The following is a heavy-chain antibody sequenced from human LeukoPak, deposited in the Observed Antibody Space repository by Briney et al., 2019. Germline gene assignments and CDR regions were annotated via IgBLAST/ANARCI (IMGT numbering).Heavy chain of an antibody. CDR3: ARAYSGYDPFDY. Sequence: PGGSLRLSCAASGFTFSSYGMTWVRQAPGKGLEWVSYISSSSSTKYYADSVKGRFTISRDNAKNSMYLQMTRLRVEDTAVYYCARAYSGYDPFDYWGQGSLVTVSS. CDR2: ISSSSSTK. D-gene: IGHD5-12*01. CDR1: GFTFSSYG. V-gene: IGHV3-48*04. J-gene: IGHJ4*02.